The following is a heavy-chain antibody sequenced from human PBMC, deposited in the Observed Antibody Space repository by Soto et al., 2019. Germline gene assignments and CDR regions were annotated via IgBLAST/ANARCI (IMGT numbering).Heavy chain of an antibody. CDR1: GVTFSSYA. Sequence: GASVKVSCKASGVTFSSYAVSWVRQAPGQGLEWMGGIIPIFGTANYAQKFQGRVTITADESTSTAYMELSSLRSEDTAVYYCARRSNYYDSSGLFDYWGQGTLVTVSS. V-gene: IGHV1-69*13. CDR2: IIPIFGTA. J-gene: IGHJ4*02. CDR3: ARRSNYYDSSGLFDY. D-gene: IGHD3-22*01.